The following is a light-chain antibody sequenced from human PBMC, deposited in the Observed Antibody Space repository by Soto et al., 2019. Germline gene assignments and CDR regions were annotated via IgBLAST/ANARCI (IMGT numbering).Light chain of an antibody. V-gene: IGKV1-12*01. CDR1: HGVSNW. Sequence: DSQMTQSPSYVSASVGDRVTITCRASHGVSNWLAWYQRTEGKAPKLLIYGASTLESDVPARFSGSGSGTNFTLNIDSLQPEAFATDFCQQTSSFRLYFGGGTKVESK. J-gene: IGKJ4*01. CDR3: QQTSSFRLY. CDR2: GAS.